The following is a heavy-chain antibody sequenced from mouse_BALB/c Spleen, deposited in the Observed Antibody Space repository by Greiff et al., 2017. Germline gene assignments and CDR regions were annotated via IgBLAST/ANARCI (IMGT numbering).Heavy chain of an antibody. CDR2: INPYNGAT. Sequence: VQLQQSGPELVKPGASVKISCKASGYSFTGYYMHWVKQSHVKSLEWIGRINPYNGATSYNQNFKDKASLTVDKSSSTAYMELHSLTSEDSAVYYCARKRDYYAMDYWGQGTSVTGSS. CDR1: GYSFTGYY. V-gene: IGHV1-31*01. J-gene: IGHJ4*01. CDR3: ARKRDYYAMDY.